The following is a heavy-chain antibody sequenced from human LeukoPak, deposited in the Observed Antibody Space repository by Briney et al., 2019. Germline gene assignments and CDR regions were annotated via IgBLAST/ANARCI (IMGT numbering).Heavy chain of an antibody. V-gene: IGHV1-69*06. CDR1: GGTFSSYA. CDR3: AREGGLSGYADY. Sequence: ASVKVSCKASGGTFSSYAISWVRQAPGQGLEWMGGIIPIFGTANYAQKFQGRVTITADKSTSTAYMELSSLRSEDTAVYYCAREGGLSGYADYWGQGTLVSVSS. CDR2: IIPIFGTA. D-gene: IGHD5-12*01. J-gene: IGHJ4*02.